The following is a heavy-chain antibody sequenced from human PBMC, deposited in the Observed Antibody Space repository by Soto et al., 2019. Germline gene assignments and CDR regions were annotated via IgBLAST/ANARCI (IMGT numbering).Heavy chain of an antibody. Sequence: GGSLRLSCAASGFTLSRYSMNWVRQAPGKGLEWLSYIDSSGATIYYADSVKGRFIISRDNAKNSLYLQMNSLRDEDTAVYYCARGGVATIFGDSWGQGTLVTVSS. CDR2: IDSSGATI. CDR1: GFTLSRYS. CDR3: ARGGVATIFGDS. D-gene: IGHD5-12*01. J-gene: IGHJ4*02. V-gene: IGHV3-48*02.